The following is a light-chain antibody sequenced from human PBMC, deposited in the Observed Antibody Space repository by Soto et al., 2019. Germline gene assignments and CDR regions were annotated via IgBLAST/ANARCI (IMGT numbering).Light chain of an antibody. CDR1: QSVSSN. CDR3: QQYNNWPQYT. J-gene: IGKJ2*01. V-gene: IGKV3-15*01. CDR2: GAS. Sequence: EIVMTQSPATLSKSPGERATLSCRASQSVSSNLAWYQQKPGQAPRLLIYGASTRATGIPARFSGSGSGTEFTLTISSLQSEDFAVNYCQQYNNWPQYTFGQGTKLEIK.